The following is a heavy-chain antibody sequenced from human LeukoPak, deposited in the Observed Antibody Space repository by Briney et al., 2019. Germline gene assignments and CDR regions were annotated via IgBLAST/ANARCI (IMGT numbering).Heavy chain of an antibody. CDR1: VGSFSGYH. V-gene: IGHV4-34*01. Sequence: PSETLSLTCAVYVGSFSGYHWSWIRQSPGKGLEWIGEITHSGTTNYNPSLRSRVSISVDTSKNQFSLKLSSVTAADTAVYFCARGILRDYYDSSGFYHRGGVGYWGQGTLVTVSS. CDR2: ITHSGTT. J-gene: IGHJ4*02. CDR3: ARGILRDYYDSSGFYHRGGVGY. D-gene: IGHD3-22*01.